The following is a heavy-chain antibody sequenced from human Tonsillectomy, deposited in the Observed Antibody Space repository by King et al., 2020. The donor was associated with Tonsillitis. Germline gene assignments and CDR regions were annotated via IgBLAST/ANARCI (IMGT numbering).Heavy chain of an antibody. J-gene: IGHJ6*03. V-gene: IGHV4-59*01. CDR3: AVMTHYYYYYYIDV. D-gene: IGHD3-16*01. Sequence: VQLQESGPGLVKPSETLSLTCTVSDGSISSYYWSWIRQPPGKGLEWIGYIYYSGSTNYNPSLKSRVTISIDTSKSQFSLKLSSVTAADTAVYYCAVMTHYYYYYYIDVWGKGTTVTVSS. CDR2: IYYSGST. CDR1: DGSISSYY.